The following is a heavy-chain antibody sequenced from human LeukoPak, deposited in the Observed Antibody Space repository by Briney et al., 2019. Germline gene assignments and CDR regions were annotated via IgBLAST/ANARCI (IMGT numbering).Heavy chain of an antibody. D-gene: IGHD2-2*01. CDR1: GFTFSGYG. CDR2: ISYDGSNK. Sequence: GGSLRLSCAASGFTFSGYGMHWVRQAPGKGLEWVAVISYDGSNKYYADSVKGRFTISRDNSKNTLYLQMNSLRAEDTAVYYCAKDRRPVVVPAAHDWFDPWGQGTLVTVSS. J-gene: IGHJ5*02. CDR3: AKDRRPVVVPAAHDWFDP. V-gene: IGHV3-30*18.